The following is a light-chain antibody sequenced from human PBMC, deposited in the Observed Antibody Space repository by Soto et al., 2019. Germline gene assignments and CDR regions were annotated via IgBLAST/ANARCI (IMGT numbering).Light chain of an antibody. CDR2: AAS. J-gene: IGKJ2*01. V-gene: IGKV1-39*01. CDR1: QSISSY. CDR3: QQTYSTPRT. Sequence: DIQMTQSPSSLSASVGDRVTITCRASQSISSYLNWYQQKPGKAPKFLIYAASSLQSGVPSRFSGSGSGTDFTLTINSLQPEDFATYYCQQTYSTPRTFGQGTKLEIE.